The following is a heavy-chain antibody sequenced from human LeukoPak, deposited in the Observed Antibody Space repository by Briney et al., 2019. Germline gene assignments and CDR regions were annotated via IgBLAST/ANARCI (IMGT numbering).Heavy chain of an antibody. CDR2: INHSGST. Sequence: SETLSLTCAVYGGSFSGYYWSWIRQPPGKGLEWIGEINHSGSTNYNPSLKSRVTISVDTSKNQFSLKLSSVTAADTAVYYCARLDITTTWYAFDYWGQGNLVTVSS. CDR1: GGSFSGYY. J-gene: IGHJ4*02. CDR3: ARLDITTTWYAFDY. D-gene: IGHD5-12*01. V-gene: IGHV4-34*01.